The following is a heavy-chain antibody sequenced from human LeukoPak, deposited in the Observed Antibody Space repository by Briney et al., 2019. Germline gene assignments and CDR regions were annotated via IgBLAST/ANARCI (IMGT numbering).Heavy chain of an antibody. D-gene: IGHD2-15*01. V-gene: IGHV4-34*01. CDR3: ARGVIRGISCLGY. CDR1: GGSFSGYY. Sequence: SETLSLTCAVHGGSFSGYYWSWLRQPPGKGLEWSGEINHSGSTNYNPSLKSRVTISVDSSKNQFSLQLNSVTAADTAVYYCARGVIRGISCLGYWGQGTLVTVSS. CDR2: INHSGST. J-gene: IGHJ4*02.